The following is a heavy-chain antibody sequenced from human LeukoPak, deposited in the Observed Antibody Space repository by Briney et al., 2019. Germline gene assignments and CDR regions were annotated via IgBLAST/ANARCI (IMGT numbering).Heavy chain of an antibody. CDR3: ARETYYYDSSGYYYAFDI. CDR1: GGTFSSYA. V-gene: IGHV1-69*13. Sequence: GASVKVSCKASGGTFSSYAISWVRQAPGQGLEWMGGIIPIFGTANYAQKFQGRVTITADESTCTAYMELSSLRSEDTAVYYCARETYYYDSSGYYYAFDIWGQGTMVTVSS. D-gene: IGHD3-22*01. CDR2: IIPIFGTA. J-gene: IGHJ3*02.